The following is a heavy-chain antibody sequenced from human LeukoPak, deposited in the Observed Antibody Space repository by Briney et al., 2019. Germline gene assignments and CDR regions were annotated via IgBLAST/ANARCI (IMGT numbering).Heavy chain of an antibody. D-gene: IGHD3-10*01. J-gene: IGHJ4*02. CDR3: ANPHGDYYGSGSYLTFDY. CDR1: GFTFSSYA. Sequence: GGSLRLSCAASGFTFSSYAMSWVRQAPGKGLEWVSAISGSGGSTYYADSVKGRFTISRDNSKNTLYLQTNSLRAEDTAVYYCANPHGDYYGSGSYLTFDYWGQGTLVTVSS. V-gene: IGHV3-23*01. CDR2: ISGSGGST.